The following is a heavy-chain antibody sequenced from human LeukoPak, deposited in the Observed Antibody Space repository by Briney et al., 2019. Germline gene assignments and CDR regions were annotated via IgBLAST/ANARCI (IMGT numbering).Heavy chain of an antibody. D-gene: IGHD6-13*01. Sequence: ASVKVSCKASGYTFTSYDINWVRQATGQGLERMGWTNPKSGYTGYVQKFQGRVTMTRNTSISTAYMELSSLRSEDTAVYYCARGNRLYSSSWSSLPFDIWGQGTMVTVSS. J-gene: IGHJ3*02. CDR2: TNPKSGYT. CDR1: GYTFTSYD. V-gene: IGHV1-8*01. CDR3: ARGNRLYSSSWSSLPFDI.